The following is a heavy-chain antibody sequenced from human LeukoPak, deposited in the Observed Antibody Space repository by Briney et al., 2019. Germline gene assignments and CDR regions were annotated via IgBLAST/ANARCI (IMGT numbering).Heavy chain of an antibody. J-gene: IGHJ4*02. CDR3: AGAYSSSSFDY. D-gene: IGHD6-6*01. CDR1: GFTFSSYN. Sequence: GGSLRLSCAASGFTFSSYNMNWVRQAPGKGLEWISYISSSSSTIYYADSVKGRFTISRDNAKNSLFLQMNSLRAEDTAVYYCAGAYSSSSFDYWGQGTLVTVSS. CDR2: ISSSSSTI. V-gene: IGHV3-48*01.